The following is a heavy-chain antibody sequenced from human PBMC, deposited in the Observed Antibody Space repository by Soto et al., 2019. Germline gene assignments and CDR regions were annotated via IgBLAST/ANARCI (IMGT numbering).Heavy chain of an antibody. Sequence: QVQLVQSGAELKKPGASVKVSCKASGCTFSNYDMNWVRQATGQGPEWIGWVNPNNGDTGYAQKFQGRVTLTTDISTTTAYMELTSLRSEDKAIYYCAKVSRKGSAIDFDYWGQGTLITVSS. J-gene: IGHJ4*02. CDR2: VNPNNGDT. CDR3: AKVSRKGSAIDFDY. D-gene: IGHD3-10*01. CDR1: GCTFSNYD. V-gene: IGHV1-8*01.